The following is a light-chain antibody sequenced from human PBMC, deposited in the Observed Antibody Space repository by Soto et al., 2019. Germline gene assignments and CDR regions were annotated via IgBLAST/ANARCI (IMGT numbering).Light chain of an antibody. J-gene: IGKJ1*01. CDR3: QQYNNWPGT. CDR1: QSISTK. V-gene: IGKV3-15*01. CDR2: GAS. Sequence: IVMTQSPATLSVSPGERATLSFRASQSISTKLAWYQQKPGQAPRLLIYGASTRATGIPVRFSGSGSGTEFTLTISSLQSEDFAVYYCQQYNNWPGTFGQGTKVDIK.